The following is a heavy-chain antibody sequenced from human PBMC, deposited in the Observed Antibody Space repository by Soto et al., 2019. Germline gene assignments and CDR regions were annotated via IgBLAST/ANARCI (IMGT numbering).Heavy chain of an antibody. J-gene: IGHJ6*02. CDR3: AAGSNYYYYYGMDV. V-gene: IGHV1-58*01. Sequence: SVKVSCKASGSTFTSSAVQWVRQARGQRLEWIGWIVVGSGNTNYAQKFQERVTITRDMSTSTAYMELSSLRSEDTAVYYCAAGSNYYYYYGMDVWGQGTTVTVSS. CDR1: GSTFTSSA. CDR2: IVVGSGNT.